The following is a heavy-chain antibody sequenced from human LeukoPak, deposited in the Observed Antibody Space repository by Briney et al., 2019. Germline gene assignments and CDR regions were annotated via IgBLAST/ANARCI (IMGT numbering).Heavy chain of an antibody. V-gene: IGHV3-33*01. CDR1: GFTFSSYA. D-gene: IGHD2-15*01. Sequence: GGSLRLSCAPSGFTFSSYAMHWVRQAPGKGLEWVAVIWSDASMKYYADSVRGRFSISRDNAKNTLYLEMNSLRAEDTAVYYCARSLGYCSAGSCFPFDYWGQGTLVTVSS. CDR3: ARSLGYCSAGSCFPFDY. CDR2: IWSDASMK. J-gene: IGHJ4*02.